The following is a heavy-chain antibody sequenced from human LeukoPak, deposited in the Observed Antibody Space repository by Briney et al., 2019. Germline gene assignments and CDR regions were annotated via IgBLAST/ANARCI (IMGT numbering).Heavy chain of an antibody. Sequence: SETLSLTSTVSGGSISSGDYYWSWIRQPPGNGLEWIGYIYYSGSTYYNPSLKSRVTISVDTSKNQFSLKLSSVTAADTAVYYCASARLNNERGVPYYYDSSGYPRDWGQGTLVTVSS. CDR2: IYYSGST. J-gene: IGHJ4*02. D-gene: IGHD3-22*01. CDR3: ASARLNNERGVPYYYDSSGYPRD. V-gene: IGHV4-30-4*01. CDR1: GGSISSGDYY.